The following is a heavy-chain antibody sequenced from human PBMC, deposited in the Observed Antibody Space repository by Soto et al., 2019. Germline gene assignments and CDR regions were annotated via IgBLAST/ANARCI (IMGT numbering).Heavy chain of an antibody. CDR3: LFLRVRGVMDYYGMDV. CDR1: GFTFSSYN. CDR2: ISSSSDYM. V-gene: IGHV3-21*04. D-gene: IGHD3-10*01. Sequence: PGGSLRLSCAASGFTFSSYNMNWVRQAPGKGLEWVSSISSSSDYMYYADSVKGRFTISRDNAKNTLYLQMNSLRAEDTAVYYCLFLRVRGVMDYYGMDVWGQGTTVTVSS. J-gene: IGHJ6*02.